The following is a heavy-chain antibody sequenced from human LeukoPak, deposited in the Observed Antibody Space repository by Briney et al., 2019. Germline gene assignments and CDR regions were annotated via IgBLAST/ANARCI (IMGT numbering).Heavy chain of an antibody. Sequence: ASVKVSCKASGYTFTNYAISWVRQAPGQGLEWMGWISAYNGNTNYAQKLQGRVTMTTDTSTSTVFMELRSLRSDDTAVYYCARGHYYDSSGSRTGNWFDPWGQGTLVTVSS. D-gene: IGHD3-22*01. V-gene: IGHV1-18*01. CDR2: ISAYNGNT. J-gene: IGHJ5*02. CDR3: ARGHYYDSSGSRTGNWFDP. CDR1: GYTFTNYA.